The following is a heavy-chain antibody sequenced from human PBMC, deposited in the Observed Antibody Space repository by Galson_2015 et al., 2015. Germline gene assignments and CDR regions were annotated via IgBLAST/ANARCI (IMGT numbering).Heavy chain of an antibody. J-gene: IGHJ4*02. D-gene: IGHD6-19*01. CDR1: GYTFTSYY. V-gene: IGHV1-46*01. CDR2: INPSGGST. Sequence: SVKVSCKASGYTFTSYYMHWVRQAPGQGLEWMGIINPSGGSTSYAQKFQGRVTMTRDTSTSTVYMELSSLRSEDTAVYYCARTTSPKALHIAVAGGYFDYWGQGTLVTVSS. CDR3: ARTTSPKALHIAVAGGYFDY.